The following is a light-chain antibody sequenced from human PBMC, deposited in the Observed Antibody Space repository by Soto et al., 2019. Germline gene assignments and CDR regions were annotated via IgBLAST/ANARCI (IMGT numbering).Light chain of an antibody. CDR2: LEGSGSY. V-gene: IGLV4-60*03. J-gene: IGLJ2*01. CDR1: SGHSSYI. CDR3: ETWDSNTLV. Sequence: QSVLTQSSSASASLGSSVKLTCTLSSGHSSYIIAWHQQQPGKAPRYLMKLEGSGSYNKWSGVPDRFSGSSSGADRYLTISNLQSEDEADYYCETWDSNTLVFGGGTKLTVL.